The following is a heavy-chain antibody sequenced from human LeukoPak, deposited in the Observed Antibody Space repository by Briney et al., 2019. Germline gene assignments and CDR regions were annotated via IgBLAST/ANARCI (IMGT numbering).Heavy chain of an antibody. D-gene: IGHD1-14*01. V-gene: IGHV3-23*01. Sequence: GGSLRLSCAASGFTFSNYTMSWVRQAPGKGLEWVSAISGSGGSTYYADSVKGRFTISRDNAKNSLYLQMNSLRAEDTAVYYCARDRTGGYWGQGTLVTVSS. CDR3: ARDRTGGY. CDR2: ISGSGGST. J-gene: IGHJ4*02. CDR1: GFTFSNYT.